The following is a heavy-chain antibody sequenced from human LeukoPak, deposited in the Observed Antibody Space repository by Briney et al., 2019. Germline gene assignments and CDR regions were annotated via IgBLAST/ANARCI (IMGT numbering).Heavy chain of an antibody. CDR3: ARGLEWLTRRHTWFDP. Sequence: GGSLRLSCAASGFTFSNYAMSWVRQAPGKGLEWVSAISGSGGSTYYADSVKGRFTISRDNSKNTLYLQMNSLRAEDTAVYYCARGLEWLTRRHTWFDPWGQGTLVTVSS. V-gene: IGHV3-23*01. D-gene: IGHD3-3*01. J-gene: IGHJ5*02. CDR1: GFTFSNYA. CDR2: ISGSGGST.